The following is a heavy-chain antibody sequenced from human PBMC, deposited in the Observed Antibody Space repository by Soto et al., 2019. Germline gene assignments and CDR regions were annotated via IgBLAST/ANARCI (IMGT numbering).Heavy chain of an antibody. CDR1: GYTFTGYY. J-gene: IGHJ3*02. CDR2: INPNSGGT. CDR3: ARGRITIFGVVTAFDI. Sequence: QVQLVQSGAEVKKPGASVKVCCKASGYTFTGYYMHWVRQAPGQGLEWMGWINPNSGGTNYAQKFQGWVTMTRDTSISTAYMELSRLRSDDTAVYYCARGRITIFGVVTAFDIWGQGTMVTVSS. V-gene: IGHV1-2*04. D-gene: IGHD3-3*01.